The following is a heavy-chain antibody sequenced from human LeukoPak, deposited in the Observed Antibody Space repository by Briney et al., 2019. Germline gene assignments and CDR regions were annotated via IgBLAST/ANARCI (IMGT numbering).Heavy chain of an antibody. D-gene: IGHD1-26*01. V-gene: IGHV1-69*04. CDR3: ARVQWSGSPSTYYGMDV. Sequence: GASVKVSCKASGGTFSSYAISWVRQAPGQGLEWMGRIIPILGIANYAQKFQGRATITADKSTSTAYMELSSLRSEDTAVYYCARVQWSGSPSTYYGMDVWGQGTTVTVSS. CDR1: GGTFSSYA. J-gene: IGHJ6*02. CDR2: IIPILGIA.